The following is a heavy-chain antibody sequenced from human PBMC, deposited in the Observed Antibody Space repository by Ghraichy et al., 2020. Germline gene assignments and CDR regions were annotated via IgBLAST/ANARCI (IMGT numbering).Heavy chain of an antibody. J-gene: IGHJ4*02. Sequence: GESLNISCAASGFTFSRYAMSWVRQAPGKGLEWVSTISGSGGSTYYADSVKGRFTISRDNSKNTLYLQMNSLRVEDTAVYYCAKGWDYWGQGTLVTVST. D-gene: IGHD2-15*01. CDR1: GFTFSRYA. CDR3: AKGWDY. V-gene: IGHV3-23*01. CDR2: ISGSGGST.